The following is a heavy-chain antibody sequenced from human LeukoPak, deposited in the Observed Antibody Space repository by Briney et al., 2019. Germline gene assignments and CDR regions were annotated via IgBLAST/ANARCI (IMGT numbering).Heavy chain of an antibody. D-gene: IGHD3-10*01. CDR3: AKDVEYGSGTPIAY. V-gene: IGHV1-46*01. CDR1: GYTFTDYY. Sequence: ASVKVSCKASGYTFTDYYLHWVRQAPGQGLEWMGIINPSGGSTSYAQKFQGRVTMTRDMPTSTVYMELSSLRSEDTAVHYCAKDVEYGSGTPIAYWGQGTLVTVSS. CDR2: INPSGGST. J-gene: IGHJ4*02.